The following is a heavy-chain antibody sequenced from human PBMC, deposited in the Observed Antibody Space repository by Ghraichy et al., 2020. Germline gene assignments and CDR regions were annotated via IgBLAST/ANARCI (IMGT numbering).Heavy chain of an antibody. CDR1: GYTFTSYG. CDR2: ISAYNGNT. CDR3: ARAKITHSPKLKSMDV. Sequence: ASVKVSCKASGYTFTSYGISWVRQAPGQGLEWMGWISAYNGNTNYAQKLQCRVTMTTDTSTSTAYMELRSLRSDDTAVYYCARAKITHSPKLKSMDVWGQGTTVTVSS. V-gene: IGHV1-18*04. J-gene: IGHJ6*02. D-gene: IGHD3-16*01.